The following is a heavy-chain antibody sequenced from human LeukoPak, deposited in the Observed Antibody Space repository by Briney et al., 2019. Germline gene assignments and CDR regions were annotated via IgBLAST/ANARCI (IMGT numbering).Heavy chain of an antibody. D-gene: IGHD6-13*01. V-gene: IGHV3-23*01. J-gene: IGHJ4*02. CDR2: ISGSGGST. CDR3: AKKRRSAAAGQIDN. Sequence: GGSLRLSCAPSGFTFSSYAMSWVRQAPGKGLEWVSVISGSGGSTYYSDSVKGRFTISSDNSKNTLYLQMNNLRAEDTAVYYCAKKRRSAAAGQIDNWGQGTLVTVSS. CDR1: GFTFSSYA.